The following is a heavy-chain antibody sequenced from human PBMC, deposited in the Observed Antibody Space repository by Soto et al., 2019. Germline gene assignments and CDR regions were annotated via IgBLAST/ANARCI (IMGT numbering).Heavy chain of an antibody. CDR1: GDSISSAGHY. J-gene: IGHJ4*02. V-gene: IGHV4-31*03. D-gene: IGHD2-2*02. Sequence: QVQLQESGPGLVKPSQTLSLTCTVSGDSISSAGHYWSWIRQHPGKGLEWIGYIYYSGTTYNNPSNRSRIIISVDTSKNQFSLKLSSVTAADTAMYYCARYTEAYFDYWGKGILVTVSS. CDR3: ARYTEAYFDY. CDR2: IYYSGTT.